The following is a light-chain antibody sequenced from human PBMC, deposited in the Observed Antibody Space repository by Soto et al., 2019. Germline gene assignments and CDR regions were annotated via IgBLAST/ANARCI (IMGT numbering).Light chain of an antibody. V-gene: IGLV2-8*01. CDR1: SSDVGGYNS. Sequence: QSALTQPPSASGSPAQSVTISCTGTSSDVGGYNSVSWYQQNPGKAPKLMIYEVSKRPSGVPARFSGSRSGNTASLTISGLQAEDEADYYCCSTAGNYTLVFGGGTKLTVL. CDR2: EVS. J-gene: IGLJ2*01. CDR3: CSTAGNYTLV.